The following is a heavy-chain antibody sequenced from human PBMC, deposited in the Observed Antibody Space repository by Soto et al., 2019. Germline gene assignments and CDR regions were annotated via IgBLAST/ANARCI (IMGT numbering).Heavy chain of an antibody. CDR3: AHRRAGLHDV. Sequence: SGPTLVHPTQTLTLICTFSGFSLRTTAGGGGWVRQPPGKALEWLALIYWNDEKRYSPSLKNRLSITKDTSKTRVVLTMTNRDPLDTATCYCAHRRAGLHDVWGQGILVTVSS. CDR2: IYWNDEK. V-gene: IGHV2-5*01. J-gene: IGHJ4*02. D-gene: IGHD4-4*01. CDR1: GFSLRTTAGG.